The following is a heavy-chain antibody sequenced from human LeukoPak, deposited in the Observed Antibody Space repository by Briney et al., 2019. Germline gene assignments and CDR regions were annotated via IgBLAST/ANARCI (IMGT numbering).Heavy chain of an antibody. J-gene: IGHJ4*02. CDR3: ARERVVTAAPFDY. Sequence: GSSLRLSCAASGFTFSCYGMHWVRQAPGKGLEWVAVIRYDGSNKYYAYFVKGRFTISRDNSKNTLYLQMNRLRAEDTAVYYWARERVVTAAPFDYGGKGTLVTVSS. CDR2: IRYDGSNK. V-gene: IGHV3-33*01. D-gene: IGHD2-2*01. CDR1: GFTFSCYG.